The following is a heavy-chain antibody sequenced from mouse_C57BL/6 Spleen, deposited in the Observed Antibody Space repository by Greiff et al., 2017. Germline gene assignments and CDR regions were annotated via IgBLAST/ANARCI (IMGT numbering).Heavy chain of an antibody. V-gene: IGHV1-15*01. CDR1: GYTFTDYE. D-gene: IGHD1-1*01. CDR3: TRDDYGSSFAY. J-gene: IGHJ3*01. CDR2: IDPETGGT. Sequence: VNVVESGAELVRPGASVTLSCKASGYTFTDYEMHWVKQTPVHGLDWIGAIDPETGGTAYNQKFKGKAILTADKSSSTAYMELRSLTSEDSAVYYCTRDDYGSSFAYWGQGTLVTVSA.